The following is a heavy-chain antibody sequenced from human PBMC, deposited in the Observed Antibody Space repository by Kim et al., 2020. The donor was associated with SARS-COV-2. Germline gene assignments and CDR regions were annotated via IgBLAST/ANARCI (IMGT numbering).Heavy chain of an antibody. CDR3: AKWENGFY. CDR2: TGGGT. J-gene: IGHJ4*02. D-gene: IGHD1-26*01. Sequence: TGGGTSYADSVQGRFTVSSDKSKNTLSLQMDSLGVEDTAVYYCAKWENGFYWGQGTLVSVSS. V-gene: IGHV3-53*01.